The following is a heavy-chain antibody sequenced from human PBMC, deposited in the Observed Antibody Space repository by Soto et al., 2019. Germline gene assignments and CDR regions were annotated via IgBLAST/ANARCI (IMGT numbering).Heavy chain of an antibody. Sequence: SETLPLTCTVSGGSIRSGGYYWSWVRQNPRRGLEWIGNIYYSGNTYYNPSLKSRLTISVDTSKNQFSLNLSSVTAADTAVYYCARDRLMATAGTARHYFGLDVWGQGTTVTVSS. CDR2: IYYSGNT. CDR1: GGSIRSGGYY. J-gene: IGHJ6*02. V-gene: IGHV4-31*03. CDR3: ARDRLMATAGTARHYFGLDV. D-gene: IGHD5-18*01.